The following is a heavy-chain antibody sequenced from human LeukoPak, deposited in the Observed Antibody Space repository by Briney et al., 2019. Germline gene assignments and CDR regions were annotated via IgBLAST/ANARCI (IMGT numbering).Heavy chain of an antibody. Sequence: SETLSLTCTVSGGSISSSSYYWGWIRRPPGKGLEWIGSIYYSGSTYYNPSLKSRVTISVDTSKNQFSLKLSSVTAADMAVYYCARENSGSYYGMDVWGQGTTVTVSS. CDR1: GGSISSSSYY. CDR2: IYYSGST. V-gene: IGHV4-39*07. CDR3: ARENSGSYYGMDV. J-gene: IGHJ6*02. D-gene: IGHD1-26*01.